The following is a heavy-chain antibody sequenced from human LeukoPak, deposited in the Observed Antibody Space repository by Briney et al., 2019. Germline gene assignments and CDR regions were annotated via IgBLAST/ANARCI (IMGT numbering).Heavy chain of an antibody. V-gene: IGHV3-23*01. CDR1: GFRFSGYA. J-gene: IGHJ5*02. D-gene: IGHD4-17*01. CDR2: ISGSGGST. Sequence: GRSLRLSCVASGFRFSGYAIHWVRQAPGKGLEWVSTISGSGGSTYYADSVKGRFTISGDNSKNTLYLQMNRLRAEDTAVYYCAKESTVTPGNVNWFDTWGQGTLVTVSS. CDR3: AKESTVTPGNVNWFDT.